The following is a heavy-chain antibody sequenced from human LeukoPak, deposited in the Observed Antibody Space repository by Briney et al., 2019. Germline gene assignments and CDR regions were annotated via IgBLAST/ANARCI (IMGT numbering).Heavy chain of an antibody. Sequence: GGSLRLSCAASGFTVSTNYMSWVRQAPGKGLEWVSVIYSGDTTFYADSVRGKFTISRDNSKNTLYLQMNSLRAEDIAVYYCASILRSSPGYYFDYWGQGTLVTVSS. CDR3: ASILRSSPGYYFDY. CDR2: IYSGDTT. V-gene: IGHV3-66*01. CDR1: GFTVSTNY. D-gene: IGHD2-15*01. J-gene: IGHJ4*02.